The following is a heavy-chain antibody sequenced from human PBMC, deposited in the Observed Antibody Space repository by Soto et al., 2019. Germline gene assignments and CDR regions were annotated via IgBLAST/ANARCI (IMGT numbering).Heavy chain of an antibody. V-gene: IGHV1-18*01. D-gene: IGHD2-2*01. CDR2: ISAYNGNT. CDR1: GYTFTSYG. Sequence: QVQLVQSGAEVKKPGASVKVSCKASGYTFTSYGISWVRQAPGQGLEWMGWISAYNGNTNYAQKLQGRVTMTTDTSTSTAYMELRSLRSDDTAVYYCARWLCSSTSCYGPGQTAMVHSLYYYYYMDVWGKGTTVTVSS. CDR3: ARWLCSSTSCYGPGQTAMVHSLYYYYYMDV. J-gene: IGHJ6*03.